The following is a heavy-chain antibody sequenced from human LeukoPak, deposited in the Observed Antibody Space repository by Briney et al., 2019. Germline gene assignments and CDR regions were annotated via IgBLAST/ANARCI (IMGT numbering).Heavy chain of an antibody. J-gene: IGHJ4*02. V-gene: IGHV4-61*05. CDR1: GGSISSSSYY. D-gene: IGHD4-23*01. Sequence: PSETLSLTCTVSGGSISSSSYYWGWIRQPPGKGLEWIGYIYYSGSTNYNPSLKSRVTISVDTSKNQFSLQLSSVTPEDTAVYYCARDRTGGPLFDYWGQGTLVTVSS. CDR3: ARDRTGGPLFDY. CDR2: IYYSGST.